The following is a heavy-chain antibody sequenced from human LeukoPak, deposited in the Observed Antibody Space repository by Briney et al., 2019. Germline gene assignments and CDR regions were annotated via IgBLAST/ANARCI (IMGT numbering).Heavy chain of an antibody. CDR3: ARWSNNFDS. D-gene: IGHD1-26*01. CDR2: IKQDGSAK. V-gene: IGHV3-7*04. Sequence: GSLRLSCEGSGFTFSNYWMSWVRQAPGKGLEWVANIKQDGSAKYHVDSVKGRFTTSRDNANNSLYLQMNSLRAEDTAVYFCARWSNNFDSWGQGTLVTVSS. CDR1: GFTFSNYW. J-gene: IGHJ4*02.